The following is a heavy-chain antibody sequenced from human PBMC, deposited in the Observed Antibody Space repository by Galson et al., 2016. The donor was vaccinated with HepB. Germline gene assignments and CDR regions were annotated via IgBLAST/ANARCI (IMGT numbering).Heavy chain of an antibody. V-gene: IGHV3-53*01. Sequence: SLRLSCAASGFTVSGNYMSWVRQAPGKGLEWVSIIYSGGTTYYADSVKGRFTISRDNAKNTLYLQMNGLRADDTAVYYCGKENIVGLITTWGQGTLVTVSS. D-gene: IGHD1-14*01. CDR3: GKENIVGLITT. J-gene: IGHJ5*02. CDR2: IYSGGTT. CDR1: GFTVSGNY.